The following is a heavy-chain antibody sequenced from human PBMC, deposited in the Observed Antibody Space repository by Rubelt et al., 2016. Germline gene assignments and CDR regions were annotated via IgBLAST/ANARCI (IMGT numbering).Heavy chain of an antibody. CDR2: IYHSGST. V-gene: IGHV4-59*12. J-gene: IGHJ4*02. CDR1: GGSINSDY. D-gene: IGHD1-1*01. CDR3: ALGDHSGTPIDY. Sequence: QVQLKESGPGLVKPSETLSLTCFVSGGSINSDYWSWIRQAPGRGLEWIAEIYHSGSTNYNPSLKSRVTISVDRSKNQFSLNVTSVTAADTAVYYCALGDHSGTPIDYWGQGTVVTVSS.